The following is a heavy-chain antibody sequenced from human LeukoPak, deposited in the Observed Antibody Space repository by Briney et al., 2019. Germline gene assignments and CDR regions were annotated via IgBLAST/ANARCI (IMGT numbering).Heavy chain of an antibody. CDR2: IYHSGST. V-gene: IGHV4-39*01. CDR3: ARHGAPHTVDY. Sequence: PSETLSLTCTVSGDSISSGRYYWGWIRQPPGKGLEWIGSIYHSGSTYYNPSLKSRVTISVDTSKNQFSLKLSSVTAADTAVYYCARHGAPHTVDYWGQGTLVTVSS. CDR1: GDSISSGRYY. J-gene: IGHJ4*02. D-gene: IGHD4-17*01.